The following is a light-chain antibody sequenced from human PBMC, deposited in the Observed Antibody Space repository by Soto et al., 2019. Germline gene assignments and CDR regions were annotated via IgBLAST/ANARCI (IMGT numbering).Light chain of an antibody. V-gene: IGKV3-15*01. CDR3: QQRSSWPPTIT. J-gene: IGKJ5*01. CDR2: GAS. Sequence: ETVMTQSPATLSVSPGERATLSCRASQSVSINLAWYQQRPGQAPRLLIYGASTRATGIPARFSGSGSGTEFTLTISSLQSEDFAVYYCQQRSSWPPTITFGQGTRLDIK. CDR1: QSVSIN.